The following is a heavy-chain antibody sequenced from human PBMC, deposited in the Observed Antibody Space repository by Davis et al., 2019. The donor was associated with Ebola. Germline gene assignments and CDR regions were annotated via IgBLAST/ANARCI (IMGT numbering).Heavy chain of an antibody. Sequence: SVKVSCKASGYTFTDYNIHWMRQPPGHGLEWLGRVILKSGATNYAQKFQGRVTMTRDTSISTVYMELSSLRYDDTADYYCARGHNYAHEYWGQGTLVTVSS. J-gene: IGHJ4*01. V-gene: IGHV1-2*06. CDR2: VILKSGAT. D-gene: IGHD4-11*01. CDR1: GYTFTDYN. CDR3: ARGHNYAHEY.